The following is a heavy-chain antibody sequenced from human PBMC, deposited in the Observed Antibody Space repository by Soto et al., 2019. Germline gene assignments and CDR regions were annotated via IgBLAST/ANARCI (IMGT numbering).Heavy chain of an antibody. V-gene: IGHV4-31*03. CDR1: GDSISSGGSY. D-gene: IGHD3-3*01. CDR3: ARAPETPPILGVVRPYFFNY. CDR2: IFYSGSF. Sequence: QVQLQESGPGLVKPSQTLSLTCTVSGDSISSGGSYWSWIRQRPGKGLEWIGYIFYSGSFYYTPSLKARVMISSDTAKNQFSLRLTSVTAAETDVYYCARAPETPPILGVVRPYFFNYWGQGTLVTVSS. J-gene: IGHJ4*02.